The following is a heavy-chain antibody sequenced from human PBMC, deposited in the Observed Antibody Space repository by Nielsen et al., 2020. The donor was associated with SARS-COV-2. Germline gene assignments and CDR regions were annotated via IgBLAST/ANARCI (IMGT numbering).Heavy chain of an antibody. Sequence: GKSLKISCTVSGFTFGTYTISWVRQPPGKGLQWVAGILGSGAATFYADSVKGRFTVSRDNSMNTVYLEMSRLRSEDTALYFCAKDRIPDGLWEIDYWGQGTRVTVSS. D-gene: IGHD1-14*01. J-gene: IGHJ4*02. CDR2: ILGSGAAT. CDR3: AKDRIPDGLWEIDY. CDR1: GFTFGTYT. V-gene: IGHV3-23*01.